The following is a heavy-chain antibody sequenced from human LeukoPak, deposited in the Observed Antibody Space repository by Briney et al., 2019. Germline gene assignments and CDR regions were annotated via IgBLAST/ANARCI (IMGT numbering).Heavy chain of an antibody. J-gene: IGHJ4*02. V-gene: IGHV4-34*01. Sequence: SETLSLTCAVYGGSFSGYYWSWIRQPPGKGLEWIGEINHSGSTNYNPSLKSRVTISVDTSKNQFSLKLSYVTAADTAVYYCARFSYGGNPGPARAYDYWGQGTLVTVSS. CDR1: GGSFSGYY. CDR2: INHSGST. CDR3: ARFSYGGNPGPARAYDY. D-gene: IGHD4-23*01.